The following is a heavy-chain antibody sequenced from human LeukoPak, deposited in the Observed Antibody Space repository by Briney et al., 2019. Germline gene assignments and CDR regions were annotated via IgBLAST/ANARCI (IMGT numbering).Heavy chain of an antibody. CDR3: ARDNGDYAENSKFDY. D-gene: IGHD4-17*01. J-gene: IGHJ4*02. CDR1: GYTFTSYG. CDR2: ISAYNGKT. Sequence: ASVKVSCKASGYTFTSYGITWVRQAPGQGLEWMGCISAYNGKTKYAQKLQGRVTMTTDTSTSTAYMELRSLRSDDTPVYYCARDNGDYAENSKFDYWGQGTLVTVSS. V-gene: IGHV1-18*01.